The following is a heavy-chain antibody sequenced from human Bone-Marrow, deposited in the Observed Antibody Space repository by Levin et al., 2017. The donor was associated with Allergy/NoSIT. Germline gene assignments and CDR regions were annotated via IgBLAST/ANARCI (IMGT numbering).Heavy chain of an antibody. V-gene: IGHV1-69*04. CDR3: ATDDSGMGASAEPIDH. D-gene: IGHD4-17*01. J-gene: IGHJ4*02. CDR2: VIPILGMS. CDR1: GGTFTKFT. Sequence: SVKVSCKASGGTFTKFTFSWVRQVPGQGVEWMGRVIPILGMSNYAEKFEGRVTITADRSTTTAYLEVNNLKSEDTAIYYCATDDSGMGASAEPIDHWGPGTLVTVSS.